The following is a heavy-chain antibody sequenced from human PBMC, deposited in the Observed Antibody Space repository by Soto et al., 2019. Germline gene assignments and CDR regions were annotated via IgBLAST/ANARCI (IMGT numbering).Heavy chain of an antibody. J-gene: IGHJ4*02. Sequence: QVQLTQSGAEVKKPGASVKVSCNTSGDTFTDYYIHWVRQAPGQGLVWMGTVNPTGGHTTYAQHVLGRVPLTRDTSTRTRYVGRTSLTSGDTAVYYCAGGRLVVVVTAALDSWGQGTLVTVSS. V-gene: IGHV1-46*01. CDR3: AGGRLVVVVTAALDS. D-gene: IGHD2-21*02. CDR2: VNPTGGHT. CDR1: GDTFTDYY.